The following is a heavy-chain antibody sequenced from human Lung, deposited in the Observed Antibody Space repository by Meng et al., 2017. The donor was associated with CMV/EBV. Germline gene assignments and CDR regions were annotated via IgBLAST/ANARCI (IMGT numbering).Heavy chain of an antibody. CDR1: GFTFDNYG. D-gene: IGHD3-16*01. CDR3: AKDLLLFGGANAYFDY. CDR2: IRHDGTNK. Sequence: GESXKISCTASGFTFDNYGMHWVRQTPGKGLEWVAFIRHDGTNKYYGDSVKRRFTISRDNSKNTVFLQMNSLGPDEKAVYYCAKDLLLFGGANAYFDYRGEETXVTVSS. J-gene: IGHJ4*02. V-gene: IGHV3-30*02.